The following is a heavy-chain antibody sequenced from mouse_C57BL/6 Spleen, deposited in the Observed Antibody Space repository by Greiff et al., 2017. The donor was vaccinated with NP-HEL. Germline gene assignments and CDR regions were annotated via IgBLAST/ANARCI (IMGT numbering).Heavy chain of an antibody. Sequence: EVHLVESGGDLVKPGGSLKLSCAASGFTFSSYGMSWVRQTPDKRLEWVATISSGGSYTYYPDSVKGRFTISRDNAKNTLYLQMSSLKSEDTAMYYCARHETAQATGFAYWGQGTLVTVSA. CDR3: ARHETAQATGFAY. D-gene: IGHD3-2*02. V-gene: IGHV5-6*01. J-gene: IGHJ3*01. CDR2: ISSGGSYT. CDR1: GFTFSSYG.